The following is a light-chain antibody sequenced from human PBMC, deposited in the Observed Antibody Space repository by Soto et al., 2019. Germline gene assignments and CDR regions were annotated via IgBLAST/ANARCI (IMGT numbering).Light chain of an antibody. Sequence: QSVLTQPASVSGSPGQSITISCTGTSSDVGGYNFVSWYQQHPDKAPKLLINDVSNRPSGISDRSSGSKSGNTASLTISGLQAEDEADYYCSSYTSSTTNVFGTGTKVTVL. V-gene: IGLV2-14*03. CDR3: SSYTSSTTNV. CDR1: SSDVGGYNF. J-gene: IGLJ1*01. CDR2: DVS.